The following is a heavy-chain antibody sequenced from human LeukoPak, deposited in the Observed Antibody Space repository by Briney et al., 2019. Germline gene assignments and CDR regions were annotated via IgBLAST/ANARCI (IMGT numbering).Heavy chain of an antibody. Sequence: GGSLRLSCAASGFTFSSYAMSWVRQAPRMGLEWVSVISARGSVYYPDSVKGRFTISRDNAKKTLFLQMNSLRAEDTGVYYCARGPAANSGNYYVGDYWGQGTLVTVSS. CDR2: ISARGSV. D-gene: IGHD1-26*01. CDR3: ARGPAANSGNYYVGDY. CDR1: GFTFSSYA. J-gene: IGHJ4*02. V-gene: IGHV3-23*01.